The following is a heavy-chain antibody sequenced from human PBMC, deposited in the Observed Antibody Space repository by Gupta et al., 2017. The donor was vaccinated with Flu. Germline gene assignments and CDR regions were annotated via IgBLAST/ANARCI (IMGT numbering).Heavy chain of an antibody. CDR2: ISGSGGST. V-gene: IGHV3-23*01. CDR3: AKDINYYDSSGTIYVAFDY. J-gene: IGHJ4*02. D-gene: IGHD3-22*01. Sequence: EVQLLESGGGLVQPGGSLRPSWAASGFTFSSYAMSWGRQAPGKGLQWVSAISGSGGSTYYADSVKGRFTISRDNSKNTLYLQMNSLRAEDTAVYYCAKDINYYDSSGTIYVAFDYWGQGTLVTVSS. CDR1: GFTFSSYA.